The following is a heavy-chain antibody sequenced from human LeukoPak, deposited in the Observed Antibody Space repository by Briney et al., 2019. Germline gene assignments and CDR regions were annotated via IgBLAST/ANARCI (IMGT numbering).Heavy chain of an antibody. V-gene: IGHV4-39*07. Sequence: PSETLSLTCTVSGGSISSVSYYWGWIRQPPGKGLECIWSIFYTGRSYYNPSLKRRVTISVDTSKNQFSLKLSSVTAADTAVYYCAKILYSSNIDYWGQGTMVTVSS. CDR1: GGSISSVSYY. J-gene: IGHJ4*02. CDR3: AKILYSSNIDY. D-gene: IGHD6-19*01. CDR2: IFYTGRS.